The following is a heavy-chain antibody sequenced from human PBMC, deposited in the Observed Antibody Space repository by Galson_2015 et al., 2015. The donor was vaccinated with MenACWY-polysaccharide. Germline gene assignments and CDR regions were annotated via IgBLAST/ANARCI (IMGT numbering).Heavy chain of an antibody. J-gene: IGHJ4*02. CDR2: IFHSGTT. D-gene: IGHD1-26*01. V-gene: IGHV4-38-2*01. Sequence: ETLSLTCAVSGYSISSGYYWGWIRQPPGKGLEWIASIFHSGTTYYNPSLKSRVTISVDTSKNQFSLKLSSVTAADTAVYYCARVEKYSGSYYILHWGQGTLVTVSS. CDR3: ARVEKYSGSYYILH. CDR1: GYSISSGYY.